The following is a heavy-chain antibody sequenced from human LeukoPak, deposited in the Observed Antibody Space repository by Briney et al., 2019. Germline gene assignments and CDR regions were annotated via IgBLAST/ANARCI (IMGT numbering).Heavy chain of an antibody. CDR1: GGSFRGYY. D-gene: IGHD4-17*01. V-gene: IGHV4-34*01. CDR3: ARVVSTVTHPVGY. Sequence: PSETLSLTCAVYGGSFRGYYWGWIRHPPGKGLEWIGEINHSGSTNYNPSLKSRVTISVDASKNQFSLKLSSVTAADTAVYYCARVVSTVTHPVGYWGQGTLVTVSS. J-gene: IGHJ4*02. CDR2: INHSGST.